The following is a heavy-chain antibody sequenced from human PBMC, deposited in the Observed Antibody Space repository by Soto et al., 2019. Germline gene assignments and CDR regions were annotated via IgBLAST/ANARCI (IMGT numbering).Heavy chain of an antibody. CDR3: ARASKNYYGSGSFLTTAFDY. Sequence: QVQLVQSGAEVKKPGASVKVSCKVSGYTFTSYGFSWVRQAPGQGLEWMGWISAYNGNTNYAQKLQGRVTMTTDTSTNTAYMELRSLRSDDTAVYYCARASKNYYGSGSFLTTAFDYWGQGTLVTVSS. CDR1: GYTFTSYG. CDR2: ISAYNGNT. V-gene: IGHV1-18*01. D-gene: IGHD3-10*01. J-gene: IGHJ4*02.